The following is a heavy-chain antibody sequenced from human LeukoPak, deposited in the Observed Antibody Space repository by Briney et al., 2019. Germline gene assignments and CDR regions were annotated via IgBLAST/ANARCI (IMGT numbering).Heavy chain of an antibody. CDR2: ISAYNGNT. CDR3: ARDDVVVPAADWFDP. Sequence: ASVKVSCKASGYTFTGYYMHWVRQAPGQGLEWMGWISAYNGNTNYAQKLQGRVTMTTDTSTTTAYMELRSLRSDDTAVYYCARDDVVVPAADWFDPWGQGTLVTVSS. CDR1: GYTFTGYY. D-gene: IGHD2-2*01. V-gene: IGHV1-18*04. J-gene: IGHJ5*02.